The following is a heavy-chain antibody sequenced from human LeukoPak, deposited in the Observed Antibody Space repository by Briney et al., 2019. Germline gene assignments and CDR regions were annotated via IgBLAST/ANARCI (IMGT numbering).Heavy chain of an antibody. CDR3: AREGPRGNSQFDY. CDR2: INQDGSQK. J-gene: IGHJ4*02. V-gene: IGHV3-7*01. D-gene: IGHD2/OR15-2a*01. CDR1: GFTFSSHW. Sequence: GGSLRLSCAGSGFTFSSHWIGWVRQAPGKGPEWVAHINQDGSQKYYVDSVEGRFAISRDNAKNSLYLQMNSLRAEDTAVYYCAREGPRGNSQFDYWGQGTLVTVSS.